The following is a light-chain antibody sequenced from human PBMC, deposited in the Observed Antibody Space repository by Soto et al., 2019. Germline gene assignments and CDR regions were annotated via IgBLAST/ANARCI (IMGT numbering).Light chain of an antibody. Sequence: EIVLTQSPATLSLSPGERATLSCRASQSVSIFLAWYQQKPGQAPRLLIYDASHRATGIPARFSDSGSGTDFTLTISSLEPEDFAVYYCQQRSSWPALTFGGGTKVEIK. CDR1: QSVSIF. CDR2: DAS. CDR3: QQRSSWPALT. V-gene: IGKV3-11*01. J-gene: IGKJ4*01.